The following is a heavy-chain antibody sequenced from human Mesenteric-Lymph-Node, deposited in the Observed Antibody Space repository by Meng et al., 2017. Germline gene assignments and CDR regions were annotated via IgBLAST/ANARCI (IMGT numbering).Heavy chain of an antibody. CDR2: ISYDGSNK. V-gene: IGHV3-30*01. J-gene: IGHJ4*02. D-gene: IGHD3-10*01. CDR3: AQPRGMVDIDY. Sequence: QVRLVESGGGVVQPGRSLRLSCAASGFTFSSYAMHWVRQAPGKGLEWVAVISYDGSNKYYADSVKGRFTISRDNSKNTLYLQMNSLRAEDTAVYYCAQPRGMVDIDYWGQGTLVTVAS. CDR1: GFTFSSYA.